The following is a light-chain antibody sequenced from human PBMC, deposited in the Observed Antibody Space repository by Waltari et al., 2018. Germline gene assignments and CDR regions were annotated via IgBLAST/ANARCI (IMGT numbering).Light chain of an antibody. V-gene: IGKV3-20*01. J-gene: IGKJ1*01. CDR2: DAS. CDR1: ESVRRA. CDR3: QHYRSLPVT. Sequence: EIVLTQSPGTLSLSPGERATLSCSASESVRRALAWYQQRPGQAPRLLIYDASSRATGIPDRFSGSGSGTDFSLTISRLEPEDVALYYCQHYRSLPVTFGQGTKVEIK.